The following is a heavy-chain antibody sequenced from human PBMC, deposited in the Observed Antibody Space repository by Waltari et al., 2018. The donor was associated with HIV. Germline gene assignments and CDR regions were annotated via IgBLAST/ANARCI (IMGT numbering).Heavy chain of an antibody. CDR3: AKIVGSSGYCFDY. Sequence: EVQLLESGGGLVQPGGSLRLSCAASGFTFSSYAMSWVRQAPGKGLEWVCDSSGSGGSTYYADSVKGRFTISRDNSKNTLYLQMNSLRAEDTAVYYCAKIVGSSGYCFDYWGQGTLVTVSS. CDR2: SSGSGGST. J-gene: IGHJ4*02. CDR1: GFTFSSYA. D-gene: IGHD3-22*01. V-gene: IGHV3-23*01.